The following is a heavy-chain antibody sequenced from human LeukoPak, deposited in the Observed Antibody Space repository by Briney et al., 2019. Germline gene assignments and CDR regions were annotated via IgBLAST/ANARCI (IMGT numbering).Heavy chain of an antibody. CDR3: ARVPKYFDL. CDR2: INHSGST. V-gene: IGHV4-34*01. Sequence: SESLSLTCAVYGESFSGYDWSWIREPPWKGLEWIGEINHSGSTNYNPSLKSRVTISVDTSKNQFSLKLSSVTAADTAVYYCARVPKYFDLWGRGTLVTVSS. J-gene: IGHJ2*01. CDR1: GESFSGYD.